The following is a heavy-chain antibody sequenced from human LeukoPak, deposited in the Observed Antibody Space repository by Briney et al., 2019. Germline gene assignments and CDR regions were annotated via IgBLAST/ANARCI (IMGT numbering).Heavy chain of an antibody. CDR1: GFTFSSYW. D-gene: IGHD5-24*01. Sequence: GGSLRLSCAASGFTFSSYWMHWVRQAPGKGLVWVSRINSDGSSTIYADSVKGRFTISRDNAKNTLYLQMNNLRAEDSAVYYCARDGSNYYFDYWGQGTLVTVSS. CDR2: INSDGSST. CDR3: ARDGSNYYFDY. J-gene: IGHJ4*02. V-gene: IGHV3-74*01.